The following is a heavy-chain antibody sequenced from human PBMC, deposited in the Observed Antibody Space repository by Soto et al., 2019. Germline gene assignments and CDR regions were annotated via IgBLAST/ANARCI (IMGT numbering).Heavy chain of an antibody. V-gene: IGHV1-8*01. CDR3: ARMATSGTLHWFDP. J-gene: IGHJ5*02. CDR1: GYAFSNND. Sequence: ASVKVSCKASGYAFSNNDISWVRQSTGQGLEWMGWMNPNSGNGGYAQKFQGRVTMTRDTSTSTAYMELSSLASDDTAIYYCARMATSGTLHWFDPWGPGTLFTVSS. CDR2: MNPNSGNG.